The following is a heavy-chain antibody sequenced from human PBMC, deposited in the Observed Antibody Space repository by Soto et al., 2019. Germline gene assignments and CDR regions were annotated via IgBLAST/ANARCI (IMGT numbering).Heavy chain of an antibody. CDR3: ARQPRLSEWSLNALDM. Sequence: PSETLSLTCTVSGDSVSSSAYCWGWTRQPPGQGLEWIGTICYSGNTYYNPSLKSRVTMSVDTSKNQFSLKLSSATAADTAVYFCARQPRLSEWSLNALDMWGQGTMVTVSS. D-gene: IGHD3-3*01. CDR2: ICYSGNT. J-gene: IGHJ3*02. V-gene: IGHV4-39*01. CDR1: GDSVSSSAYC.